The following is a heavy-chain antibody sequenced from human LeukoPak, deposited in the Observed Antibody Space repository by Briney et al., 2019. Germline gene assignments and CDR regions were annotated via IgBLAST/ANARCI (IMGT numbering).Heavy chain of an antibody. V-gene: IGHV4-39*07. Sequence: SETLSLTCTVSGGSISSSSYYWGWIRQPPGKGLEWIGSIYYSGSTYYNPSLKSRVTISVDTSKNQFSLKLSSVTAADTAVCYCARGRSSSWYLYYYYMDVWGKGTTVTVSS. J-gene: IGHJ6*03. D-gene: IGHD6-13*01. CDR3: ARGRSSSWYLYYYYMDV. CDR2: IYYSGST. CDR1: GGSISSSSYY.